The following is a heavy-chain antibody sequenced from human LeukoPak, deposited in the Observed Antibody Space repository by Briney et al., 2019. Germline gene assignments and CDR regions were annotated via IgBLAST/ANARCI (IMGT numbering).Heavy chain of an antibody. CDR2: IYYSGST. V-gene: IGHV4-39*01. Sequence: SDTLSLTCTVSGRSISSSSYYWGWIRQPPGKGLEWIGSIYYSGSTYYNPSLKSRVTISVDTSKNQFSLKLSSVTAADTAVYYCARQPRNYYGMDVWGQGTTVTVSS. CDR1: GRSISSSSYY. J-gene: IGHJ6*02. CDR3: ARQPRNYYGMDV.